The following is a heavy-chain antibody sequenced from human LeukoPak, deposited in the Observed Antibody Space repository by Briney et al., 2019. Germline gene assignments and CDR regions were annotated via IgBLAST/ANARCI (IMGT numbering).Heavy chain of an antibody. V-gene: IGHV1-8*02. CDR1: GYTFTSYG. Sequence: ASVKVSCKASGYTFTSYGISWGRQAPGQGLEWMGWMNPNSGNTGYAQKFQGRVTMTRNTSISTAYMELSSLRSEDTAVYYCARVFGDWNYDPEYYFDYWGQGTLVTVSS. J-gene: IGHJ4*02. CDR3: ARVFGDWNYDPEYYFDY. CDR2: MNPNSGNT. D-gene: IGHD1-7*01.